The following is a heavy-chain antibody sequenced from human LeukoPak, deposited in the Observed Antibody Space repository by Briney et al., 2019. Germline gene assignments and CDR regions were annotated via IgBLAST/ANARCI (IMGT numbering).Heavy chain of an antibody. CDR1: GFTFRSYW. J-gene: IGHJ4*02. D-gene: IGHD3-10*01. Sequence: GGSLRLSCAASGFTFRSYWMSWVRQAPGKGLEWVANIKQDGSEIYYVDSVKGRFTISRDNAKNSLYLQMHSLRAEDTAVYYCARLDNDGFFDYWGQGTLVTVSS. CDR2: IKQDGSEI. V-gene: IGHV3-7*01. CDR3: ARLDNDGFFDY.